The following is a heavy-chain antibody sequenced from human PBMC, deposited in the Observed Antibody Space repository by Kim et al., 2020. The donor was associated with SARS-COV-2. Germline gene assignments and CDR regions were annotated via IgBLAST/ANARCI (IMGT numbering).Heavy chain of an antibody. V-gene: IGHV3-23*01. CDR2: ISGSGGST. CDR1: GFTFSSYA. CDR3: AGAEWGHFDWLLTWGERSGYFDY. D-gene: IGHD3-9*01. Sequence: GGSLRLSCAASGFTFSSYAMSWVRQAPGKGLEWVSAISGSGGSTYYADSVKGRFTISRDNSKNTLYLQMNSLRAEDTAVYYCAGAEWGHFDWLLTWGERSGYFDYWGQGTLVTVSS. J-gene: IGHJ4*02.